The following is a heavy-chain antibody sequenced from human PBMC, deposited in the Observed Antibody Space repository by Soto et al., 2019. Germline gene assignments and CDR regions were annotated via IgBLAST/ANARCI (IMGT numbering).Heavy chain of an antibody. CDR3: ARGSERVGATFFDY. CDR1: GGSFSGYY. CDR2: INHSGST. J-gene: IGHJ4*02. Sequence: SETLSLTCAVYGGSFSGYYWSWIRQPPGKGLEWIGEINHSGSTNYNPSLKSRVTISVDTSKNQFSLKLSSVTAADTAVYYCARGSERVGATFFDYLGQGTLVTVSS. V-gene: IGHV4-34*01. D-gene: IGHD1-26*01.